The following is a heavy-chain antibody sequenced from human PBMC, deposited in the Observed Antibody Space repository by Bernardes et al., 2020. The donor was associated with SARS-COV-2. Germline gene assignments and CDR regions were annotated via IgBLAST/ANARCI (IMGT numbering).Heavy chain of an antibody. J-gene: IGHJ6*02. V-gene: IGHV3-13*01. CDR3: ARGTVYGDSDYGMDV. D-gene: IGHD4-17*01. CDR1: GFTFSSYD. Sequence: GGSLRLSCAASGFTFSSYDMHWVRQATGKGLEWVSAIGTAGDTYYPGSVKGRFTISRENAKNSLYLQMNSLRAGDTAVYYCARGTVYGDSDYGMDVWGQGTTVTVSS. CDR2: IGTAGDT.